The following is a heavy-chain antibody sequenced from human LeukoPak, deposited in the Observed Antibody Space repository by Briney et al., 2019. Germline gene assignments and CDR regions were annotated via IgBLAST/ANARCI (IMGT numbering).Heavy chain of an antibody. Sequence: ASVKVSCKASGYTFTSYGISWVRQAPGQRLEWMGWISAYNGNTNYAQKLQGRVTMTTDTSTSTAYMELRSLRSDDTAVYYCAINYYGSGSLDAFDIWGQGTMVTVSS. D-gene: IGHD3-10*01. CDR3: AINYYGSGSLDAFDI. CDR2: ISAYNGNT. V-gene: IGHV1-18*01. CDR1: GYTFTSYG. J-gene: IGHJ3*02.